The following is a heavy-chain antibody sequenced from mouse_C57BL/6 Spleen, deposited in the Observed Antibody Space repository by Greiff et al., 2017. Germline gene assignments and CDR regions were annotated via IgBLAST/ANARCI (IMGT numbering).Heavy chain of an antibody. J-gene: IGHJ4*01. CDR1: GYTFTDYC. Sequence: QVQLQQSGAELVRPGASVKLSCKASGYTFTDYCINWVKQRPGQGLEWIARIYPGSGNTYYNEKFKGKATLTAETSSSTAYMQLSSLTTENSAVYVCARSVYYGSSYAMDYWGQGTTLTVSS. V-gene: IGHV1-76*01. D-gene: IGHD1-1*01. CDR3: ARSVYYGSSYAMDY. CDR2: IYPGSGNT.